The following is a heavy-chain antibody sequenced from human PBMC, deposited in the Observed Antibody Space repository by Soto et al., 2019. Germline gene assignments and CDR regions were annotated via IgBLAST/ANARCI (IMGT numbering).Heavy chain of an antibody. CDR2: FDPEDGET. CDR3: ATERPYYYGSGSPNYFDY. D-gene: IGHD3-10*01. V-gene: IGHV1-24*01. J-gene: IGHJ4*02. Sequence: ASVKVSCKVSGYTLTELSMHWVRQAPGKGLEWMGGFDPEDGETIYAQKFQGRVTMTEDTSTDTAYMELSSLRSEDTAVYYCATERPYYYGSGSPNYFDYWGQGTLVTVSS. CDR1: GYTLTELS.